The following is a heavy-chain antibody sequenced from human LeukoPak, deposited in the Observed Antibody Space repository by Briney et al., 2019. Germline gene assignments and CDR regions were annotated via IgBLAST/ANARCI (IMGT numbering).Heavy chain of an antibody. J-gene: IGHJ6*04. CDR3: ARVGPPAIVDYYYYGMDV. CDR1: GLTFSSYW. Sequence: GGSLRLSCAASGLTFSSYWMTWVRQSPGKGLEWVANIKEDGSEIYYVDSVKGRFTISRDNAKSSLYLQMNSLRAEDTALYYCARVGPPAIVDYYYYGMDVWGKGAAVTVSP. V-gene: IGHV3-7*03. D-gene: IGHD2-2*01. CDR2: IKEDGSEI.